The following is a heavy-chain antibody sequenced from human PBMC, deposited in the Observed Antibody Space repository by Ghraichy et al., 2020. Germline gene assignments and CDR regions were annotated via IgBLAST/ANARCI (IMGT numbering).Heavy chain of an antibody. CDR1: GYRLSELS. Sequence: ASVKVSCKVFGYRLSELSMHWVRQAPGKGLEWMGIFYPKDGETVYPPRFLGRLLITEDTSADTAYMTLSSLTSEDSAVYYCAFGWDYYDTSGYGTNDYWGQGTLITVSS. D-gene: IGHD3-22*01. J-gene: IGHJ4*02. CDR2: FYPKDGET. CDR3: AFGWDYYDTSGYGTNDY. V-gene: IGHV1-24*01.